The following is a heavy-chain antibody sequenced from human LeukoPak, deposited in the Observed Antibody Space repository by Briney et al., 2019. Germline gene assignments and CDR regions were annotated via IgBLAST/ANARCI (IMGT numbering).Heavy chain of an antibody. CDR3: AKDDYDILTGGRYYFDY. CDR1: GFTFDDYA. Sequence: PGRSLRLSCAASGFTFDDYAMHWVRQAPGKGLEWVSGISWNSGSIGYADSVKGRFTISRDNAKNSLYLQMNSLRAEDTALYYCAKDDYDILTGGRYYFDYWGQGTLVTVSS. J-gene: IGHJ4*02. V-gene: IGHV3-9*01. D-gene: IGHD3-9*01. CDR2: ISWNSGSI.